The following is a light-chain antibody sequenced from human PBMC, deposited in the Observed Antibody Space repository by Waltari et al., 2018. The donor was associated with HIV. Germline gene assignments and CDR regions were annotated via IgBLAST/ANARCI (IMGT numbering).Light chain of an antibody. J-gene: IGLJ2*01. CDR2: TNN. V-gene: IGLV1-44*01. CDR1: SSNIEVNS. Sequence: QSVLTQPPSASGTPGQRVTISCSGSSSNIEVNSVNWYQQLPGTAPKPLIYTNNRRPSRAPDRFAGSKSGTSASLAISGLQSEDEADYYCVVWDDSLNGPVFGGGTKLTVL. CDR3: VVWDDSLNGPV.